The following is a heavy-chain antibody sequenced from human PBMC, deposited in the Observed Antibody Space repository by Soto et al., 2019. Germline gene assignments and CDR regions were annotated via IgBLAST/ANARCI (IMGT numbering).Heavy chain of an antibody. V-gene: IGHV4-39*01. J-gene: IGHJ5*02. CDR3: ARRQSSPLFDP. CDR2: IYYSGST. CDR1: GGSISSSSYY. D-gene: IGHD2-15*01. Sequence: QLQLQESGPGLVKPSETLSLTCTVSGGSISSSSYYWGWIRQPPGKGLAWIGNIYYSGSTYYNPSHKSRVTISVDTSKNQFSLTLSSVTAADTAVYYCARRQSSPLFDPWGQGTLVTVSS.